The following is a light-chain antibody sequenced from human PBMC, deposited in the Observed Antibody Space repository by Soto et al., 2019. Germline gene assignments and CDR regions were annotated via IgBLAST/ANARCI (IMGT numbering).Light chain of an antibody. CDR1: HTISTY. J-gene: IGKJ5*01. Sequence: DLQMTQSPSSLSASVGDRVTITCRASHTISTYLNWYQQKPGKAPNLLLYAASSLQSGVPSRFSGSGSGTDFTLTISSLQPEDFATYYCQQSYSTPITFGQGTRLEIK. CDR2: AAS. V-gene: IGKV1-39*01. CDR3: QQSYSTPIT.